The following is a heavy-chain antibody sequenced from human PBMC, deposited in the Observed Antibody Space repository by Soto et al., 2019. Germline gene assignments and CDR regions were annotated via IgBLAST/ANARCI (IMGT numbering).Heavy chain of an antibody. V-gene: IGHV5-51*01. CDR2: IYPADSDT. CDR1: GYSFTSYW. J-gene: IGHJ4*02. CDR3: ARCFRGDGDSCYFFDY. Sequence: GESLKISCKGSGYSFTSYWIGWVRQMPGKGLEWMGIIYPADSDTKYSPSFQGQVTISADKSISTAYLQWSSLKASDTAMYYCARCFRGDGDSCYFFDYWGQGTLVTVSS. D-gene: IGHD2-15*01.